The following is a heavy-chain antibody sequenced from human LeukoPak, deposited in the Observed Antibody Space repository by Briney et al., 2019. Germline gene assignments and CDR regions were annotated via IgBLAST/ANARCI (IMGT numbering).Heavy chain of an antibody. CDR3: ATEVGATPEFDY. CDR1: GFTFSSYA. D-gene: IGHD1-26*01. Sequence: RGSLRLSCAASGFTFSSYAMSWVRQAPGKGLEWVSAISGSGGSTYYADSVKGRFTISRDNSKNTLYLQMNSLRAEDTAVYYCATEVGATPEFDYWGQGTLVTVSS. CDR2: ISGSGGST. V-gene: IGHV3-23*01. J-gene: IGHJ4*02.